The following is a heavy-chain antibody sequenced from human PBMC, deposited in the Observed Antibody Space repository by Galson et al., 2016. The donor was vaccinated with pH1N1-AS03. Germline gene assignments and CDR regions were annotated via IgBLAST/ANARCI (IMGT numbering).Heavy chain of an antibody. D-gene: IGHD6-13*01. CDR2: MSYEGTTT. CDR1: GFIFTHYS. Sequence: SLRLSCAASGFIFTHYSMHWVRQAPGKGLEWVAVMSYEGTTTYYADSVKGRFTISRDNSKNTLYLQMNSLRTEETALYYCAREEGGFGSNWLQTDAFDFWGQGTMVTVSS. J-gene: IGHJ3*01. CDR3: AREEGGFGSNWLQTDAFDF. V-gene: IGHV3-30-3*01.